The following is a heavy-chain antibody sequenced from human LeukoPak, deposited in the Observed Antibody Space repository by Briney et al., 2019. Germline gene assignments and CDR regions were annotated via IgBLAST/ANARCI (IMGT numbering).Heavy chain of an antibody. CDR1: GFTFSSYS. J-gene: IGHJ4*02. CDR2: VSSSSSYI. CDR3: ARVGMVRAFDY. Sequence: GGSLRLSCAASGFTFSSYSMNWVRQAPGKGLEWVSSVSSSSSYIYYADSVKGRFTISRDNAKNSLYLQMNSLRAEDTAVYYCARVGMVRAFDYWGQGTLVTVSS. D-gene: IGHD3-10*01. V-gene: IGHV3-21*01.